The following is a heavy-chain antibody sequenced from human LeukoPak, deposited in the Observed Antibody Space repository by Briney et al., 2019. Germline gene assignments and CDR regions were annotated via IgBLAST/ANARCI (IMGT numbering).Heavy chain of an antibody. Sequence: SETLSLTCTVSGGSISSYYWSWIRQPAGKGLEWIGRIYTSGSTNYNPSLKSRVTMSVDTSKNQFSLKLSSVTAADTAVYYCARGRSYDILTGYPKPYNWFDPWGQGTLVTVSS. V-gene: IGHV4-4*07. CDR3: ARGRSYDILTGYPKPYNWFDP. D-gene: IGHD3-9*01. CDR1: GGSISSYY. CDR2: IYTSGST. J-gene: IGHJ5*02.